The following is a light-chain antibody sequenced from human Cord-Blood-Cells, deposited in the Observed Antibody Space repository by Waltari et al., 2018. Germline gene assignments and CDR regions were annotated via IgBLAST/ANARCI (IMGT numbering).Light chain of an antibody. CDR2: DVS. CDR3: SSYTSSSTLV. V-gene: IGLV2-14*01. J-gene: IGLJ1*01. Sequence: QSALTQPASVSGYPGQSIPISCTGTSSHVGGYNYVSWYQQHPGKAPKLMIYDVSNRPSGVSNRFSGSKSGNTASLTISGLQAEDEADYYCSSYTSSSTLVFGTGTKVTVL. CDR1: SSHVGGYNY.